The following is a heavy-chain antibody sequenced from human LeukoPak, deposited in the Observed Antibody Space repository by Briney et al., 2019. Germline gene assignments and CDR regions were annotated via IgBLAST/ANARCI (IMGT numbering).Heavy chain of an antibody. V-gene: IGHV4-59*12. CDR3: ASDGLNPLHP. CDR2: IYYSVSP. CDR1: GGSISSYY. J-gene: IGHJ5*02. Sequence: PPETLSLTCTVSGGSISSYYWSWVRHPPGKGLEWIWYIYYSVSPNYNPSLQSRVPISVDTSKTQFPLKLSSVPAADTAVYYCASDGLNPLHPWRQEPLLTVSS. D-gene: IGHD1-14*01.